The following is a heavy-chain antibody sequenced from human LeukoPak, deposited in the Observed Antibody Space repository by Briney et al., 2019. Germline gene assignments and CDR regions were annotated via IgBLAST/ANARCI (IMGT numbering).Heavy chain of an antibody. V-gene: IGHV4-34*01. CDR2: IHHTGST. CDR1: GGSFSGNY. Sequence: SETLSLTCAVYGGSFSGNYWNWIRQPPGKGLEWIGEIHHTGSTYYNPSLKSRVTISVDTSKNQFSLRLSSVTAADTAVYYCARLQYCSGTSCYWFDPWGQGTLVTVSS. J-gene: IGHJ5*02. D-gene: IGHD2-2*01. CDR3: ARLQYCSGTSCYWFDP.